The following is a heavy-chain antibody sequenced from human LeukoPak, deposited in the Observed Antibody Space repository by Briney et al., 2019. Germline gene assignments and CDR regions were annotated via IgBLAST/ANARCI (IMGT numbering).Heavy chain of an antibody. J-gene: IGHJ5*02. D-gene: IGHD5-18*01. CDR2: ISWNSGSI. Sequence: PGRSLRLSCAASGFTFDDYAMHWVRQAPGKGLEWVSGISWNSGSIGYADSVKGRFTISRDNGKNSLYLQMNSLRAEDMALYYCAKGIGYSYGGNWFDPWGQGTLVTVSS. CDR1: GFTFDDYA. V-gene: IGHV3-9*03. CDR3: AKGIGYSYGGNWFDP.